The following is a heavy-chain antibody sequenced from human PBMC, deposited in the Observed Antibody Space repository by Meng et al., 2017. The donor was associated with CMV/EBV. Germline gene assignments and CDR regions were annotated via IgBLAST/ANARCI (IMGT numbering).Heavy chain of an antibody. V-gene: IGHV1-2*02. CDR1: GYTFTGYY. CDR2: INPNSGGT. D-gene: IGHD3-10*01. Sequence: ASVKVSCKASGYTFTGYYMHWVRQAPGQGLEWMGWINPNSGGTNYAQKFRGRVTMTRDTSISTAYMELSRLRSDDTAVYYCAGGWFGELSNRAYYYYGMDVWGQGTTVTVSS. CDR3: AGGWFGELSNRAYYYYGMDV. J-gene: IGHJ6*02.